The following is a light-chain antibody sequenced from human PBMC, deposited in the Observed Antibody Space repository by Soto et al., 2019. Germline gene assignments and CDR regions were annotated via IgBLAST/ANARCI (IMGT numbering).Light chain of an antibody. CDR3: MQGTHWPLT. CDR2: KVS. CDR1: QSLVYSDGNTY. Sequence: DLVLTQSPLSLPVTLGQPASVSCRSSQSLVYSDGNTYLNWFHQRPGQSPRRLIYKVSNRDSGVPERFSGSGSGTDFTLKISRVEAEDVGVYYCMQGTHWPLTFGGGTKVEIK. V-gene: IGKV2-30*01. J-gene: IGKJ4*01.